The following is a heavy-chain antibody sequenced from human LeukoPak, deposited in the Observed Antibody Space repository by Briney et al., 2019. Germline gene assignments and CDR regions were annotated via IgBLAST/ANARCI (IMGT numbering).Heavy chain of an antibody. CDR1: GVSITSDDSC. CDR2: ICYSGTS. V-gene: IGHV4-30-4*01. CDR3: VRDKWVRAGSSWLHYGMDV. Sequence: PSETLSLTRTVSGVSITSDDSCWSWIRQPPGKGLEWIGYICYSGTSNYNPALQNRVTISLDTSKNQVSLKLTAADTAVYYCVRDKWVRAGSSWLHYGMDVWGQGTTVTASS. J-gene: IGHJ6*02. D-gene: IGHD6-13*01.